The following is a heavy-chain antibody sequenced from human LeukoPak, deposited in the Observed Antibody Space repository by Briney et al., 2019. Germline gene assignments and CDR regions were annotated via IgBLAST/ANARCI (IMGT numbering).Heavy chain of an antibody. V-gene: IGHV4-61*02. CDR1: GGSISSGSYY. Sequence: PSQTLSLTCTVSGGSISSGSYYWSWIRQPAGKGLEWIGRIYTSGSTNYNPSLKSRVTISVDTSKNQFSLKLSSVTAADTAVYYCAREAAAGNWYFDLWGRGTLVTVSS. D-gene: IGHD6-13*01. CDR2: IYTSGST. CDR3: AREAAAGNWYFDL. J-gene: IGHJ2*01.